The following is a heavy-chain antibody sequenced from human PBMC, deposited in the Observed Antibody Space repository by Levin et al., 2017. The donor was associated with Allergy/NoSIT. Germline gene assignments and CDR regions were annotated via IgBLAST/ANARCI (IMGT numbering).Heavy chain of an antibody. CDR1: GYTFTSYY. J-gene: IGHJ5*02. V-gene: IGHV1-46*03. CDR2: INPSGGST. Sequence: ASVKVSCKASGYTFTSYYMHWVRQAPGQGLEWMGIINPSGGSTSYAQKFQGRVTMTRDTSTSTVYMELSSLRSEDTAVYYCAREGYCSSTSCYAWFDPWGQGTLVTVSS. CDR3: AREGYCSSTSCYAWFDP. D-gene: IGHD2-2*01.